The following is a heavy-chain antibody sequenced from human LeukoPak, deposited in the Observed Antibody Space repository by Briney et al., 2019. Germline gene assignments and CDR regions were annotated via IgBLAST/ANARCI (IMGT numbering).Heavy chain of an antibody. J-gene: IGHJ4*02. CDR1: GGSISSYY. V-gene: IGHV4-59*01. CDR2: VYYSGST. CDR3: ASGQGISAYNY. Sequence: SETLSLTCTVSGGSISSYYWSWIRQPPGKGLEWIGYVYYSGSTNYNPSLKSRVTISVDTSKNQFSLKLSSVTAADTAVYYCASGQGISAYNYWGQGTLVTVSS. D-gene: IGHD2-2*02.